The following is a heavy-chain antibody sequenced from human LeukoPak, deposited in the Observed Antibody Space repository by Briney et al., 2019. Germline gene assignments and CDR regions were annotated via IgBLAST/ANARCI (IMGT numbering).Heavy chain of an antibody. Sequence: GGSLRLSCAASGLTLSGYWMHWVRQAPGEGLVWVSRINGDASSTSYADSVMGRFTISRDNAKSTLYLQMNSLRVEDTAVYYCARARGNTYGYFEYWGQGTLVTVSS. J-gene: IGHJ4*02. CDR1: GLTLSGYW. CDR3: ARARGNTYGYFEY. V-gene: IGHV3-74*01. CDR2: INGDASST. D-gene: IGHD5-18*01.